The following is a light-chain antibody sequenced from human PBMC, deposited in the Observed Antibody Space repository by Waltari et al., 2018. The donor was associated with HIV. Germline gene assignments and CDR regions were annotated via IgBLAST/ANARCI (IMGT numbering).Light chain of an antibody. J-gene: IGKJ2*01. CDR2: GAS. CDR3: QSYRTWPPMYT. V-gene: IGKV3-15*01. CDR1: PSINRD. Sequence: TQSPAALSVSPGQIATLSCRASPSINRDVAWFQQKPGQRPRLLVYGASTRANGVPARFSGGVSGTEFTLTISSLQPEDFAVYYCQSYRTWPPMYTFGQGTKLE.